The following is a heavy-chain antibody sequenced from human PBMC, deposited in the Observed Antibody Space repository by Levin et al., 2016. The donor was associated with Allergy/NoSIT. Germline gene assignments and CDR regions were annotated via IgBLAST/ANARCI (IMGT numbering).Heavy chain of an antibody. J-gene: IGHJ5*02. CDR2: ISGSGGST. D-gene: IGHD6-13*01. Sequence: GESLKISCAASGFTFSSYAMSWVRQAPGKGLEWVSAISGSGGSTYYADSVKGRFTISRDNSKNTLYLQMNSLRAEDTAVYYCAKDPDSSSWYEWFDPWGQGTLVTVSS. V-gene: IGHV3-23*01. CDR3: AKDPDSSSWYEWFDP. CDR1: GFTFSSYA.